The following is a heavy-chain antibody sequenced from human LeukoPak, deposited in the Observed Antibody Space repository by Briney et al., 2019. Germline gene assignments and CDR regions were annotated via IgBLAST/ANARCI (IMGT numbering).Heavy chain of an antibody. CDR3: ARGKEGYREKYYFDY. D-gene: IGHD5-24*01. J-gene: IGHJ4*02. CDR2: IYTSGGT. CDR1: GGSISSYY. Sequence: SETLSLTCTVSGGSISSYYWSWIRQPAGKGLEWIGRIYTSGGTNYNPSLKSRVTMSVDTSKNQFSLKLSSVTAADTAVYYCARGKEGYREKYYFDYWGQGTLVTVSS. V-gene: IGHV4-4*07.